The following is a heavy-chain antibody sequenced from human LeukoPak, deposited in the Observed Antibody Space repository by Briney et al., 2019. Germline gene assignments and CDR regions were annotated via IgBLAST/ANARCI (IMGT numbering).Heavy chain of an antibody. V-gene: IGHV1-69*01. D-gene: IGHD4-11*01. CDR2: IIPIFGTA. J-gene: IGHJ4*02. CDR1: GGTFSSYA. CDR3: ARGVRARGYSTG. Sequence: ASVKVSCKASGGTFSSYAISWVRQAPGQGLEWMGGIIPIFGTANYAQKFQGRVTITADESTSTAYMELSSLRSEDTAVYYCARGVRARGYSTGWGQGTLVTVSS.